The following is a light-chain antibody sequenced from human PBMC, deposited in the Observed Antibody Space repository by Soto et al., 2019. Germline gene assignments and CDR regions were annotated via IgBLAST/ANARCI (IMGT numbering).Light chain of an antibody. CDR2: DVS. V-gene: IGLV2-14*01. J-gene: IGLJ2*01. Sequence: QSVLTQPDSVYGSPGQSITISCTGTSSDVGGYNYVSWYQQHPGKAPKLMIYDVSNRPSGVSNRFSGSKSGNTASLTISWLQAEDLADYYCSAYTSSSTLVFGGGTKLTVL. CDR1: SSDVGGYNY. CDR3: SAYTSSSTLV.